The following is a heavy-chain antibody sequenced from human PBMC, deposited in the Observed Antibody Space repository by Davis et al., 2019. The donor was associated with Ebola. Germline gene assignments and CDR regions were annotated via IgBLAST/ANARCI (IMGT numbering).Heavy chain of an antibody. D-gene: IGHD3-10*01. J-gene: IGHJ4*02. CDR2: ISYDGNNQ. CDR1: GFTFSSYG. Sequence: GGSLRLSCAASGFTFSSYGMHWVRQAPGKGLQWLAVISYDGNNQYYADSVRGRFTVSRDNSKNTLHLQMNSLRPDDTAVYYCARGGYFGLGTYYNAAPFYYWGQGTLVTVSS. V-gene: IGHV3-30*19. CDR3: ARGGYFGLGTYYNAAPFYY.